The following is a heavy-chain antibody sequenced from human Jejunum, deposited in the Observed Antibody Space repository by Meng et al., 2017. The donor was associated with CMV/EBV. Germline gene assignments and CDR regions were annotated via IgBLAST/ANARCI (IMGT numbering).Heavy chain of an antibody. J-gene: IGHJ4*02. CDR3: ARGFAIDS. CDR2: IKQDGSET. Sequence: EGQLVGSGGGLVQPGGSLRLSCVASGFTFSNDWMTWVRQAPGKGLEWVANIKQDGSETYYVDSVKGRFTISRDNGKNSLYLQMNNLRAEDTGVYYCARGFAIDSWGQGTLVTVSS. D-gene: IGHD3-10*01. V-gene: IGHV3-7*04. CDR1: GFTFSNDW.